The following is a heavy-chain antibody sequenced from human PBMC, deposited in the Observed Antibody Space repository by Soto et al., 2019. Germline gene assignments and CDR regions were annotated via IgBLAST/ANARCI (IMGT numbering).Heavy chain of an antibody. CDR3: SSGDCSGGSCLPTFDI. CDR1: GYTFTIYG. V-gene: IGHV1-69*10. CDR2: IIPILGIA. J-gene: IGHJ5*02. D-gene: IGHD2-15*01. Sequence: ASVKVSCKASGYTFTIYGISWVRQAPGQGLEWMGWIIPILGIANYAQKVQGRVTIASDKPTRTAYMELSSRRSEDKVVYYCSSGDCSGGSCLPTFDIWGQGTLVTVSS.